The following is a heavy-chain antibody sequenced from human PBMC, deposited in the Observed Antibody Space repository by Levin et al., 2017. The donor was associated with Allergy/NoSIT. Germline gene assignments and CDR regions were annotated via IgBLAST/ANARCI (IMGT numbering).Heavy chain of an antibody. J-gene: IGHJ6*02. CDR2: ISYDGRNK. D-gene: IGHD4-23*01. Sequence: GGSLRLSCAASGFTFSSYGLHWVRQAPGKGLEWVAVISYDGRNKYYADSVKGRFTISRDNSKNTLYLQMNSLGAEDTAVFFCAKEGTTVVTPGYYYGMDVWGQGTTVTVSS. V-gene: IGHV3-30*18. CDR1: GFTFSSYG. CDR3: AKEGTTVVTPGYYYGMDV.